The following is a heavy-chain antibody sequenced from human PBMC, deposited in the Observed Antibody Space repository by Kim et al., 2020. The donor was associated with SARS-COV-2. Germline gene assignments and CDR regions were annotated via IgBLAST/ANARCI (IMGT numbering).Heavy chain of an antibody. D-gene: IGHD6-6*01. CDR3: ARSEYSSSRGWFDP. Sequence: GGSLRLSCAASGFTFSSYAMHWVRQAPGKGLEWVAVISYDGSNKYYADSVKGRFTISRDNSKNTLYLQMNSLRAEDTAVYYCARSEYSSSRGWFDPWGQGTLVTVSS. V-gene: IGHV3-30*04. CDR1: GFTFSSYA. CDR2: ISYDGSNK. J-gene: IGHJ5*02.